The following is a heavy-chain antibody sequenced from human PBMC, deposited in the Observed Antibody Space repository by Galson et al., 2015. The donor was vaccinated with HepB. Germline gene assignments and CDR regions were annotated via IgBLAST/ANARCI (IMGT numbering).Heavy chain of an antibody. V-gene: IGHV3-23*01. CDR3: AKKKDGPAMVTLGKLWVDY. CDR1: GFTFSSYA. D-gene: IGHD5-18*01. Sequence: SLRLSCAASGFTFSSYAMSWVRQAPGKGLEWVSAISGSSGSTYYADSVKGRFTISRDNSKNTLFLQMNSLRAEDTAVYYCAKKKDGPAMVTLGKLWVDYWGQGTLVTVSS. J-gene: IGHJ4*02. CDR2: ISGSSGST.